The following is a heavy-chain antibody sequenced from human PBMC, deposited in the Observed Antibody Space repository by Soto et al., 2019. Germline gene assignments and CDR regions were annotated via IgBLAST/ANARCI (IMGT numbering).Heavy chain of an antibody. D-gene: IGHD6-13*01. CDR1: GYSFTSYW. V-gene: IGHV5-10-1*01. Sequence: GESLKISCKGSGYSFTSYWISWVRQMPGKGLEWMGRIDPSDSYTNYSPSFQGHVTISADKSISTAYLQWSSLKASDTAMYYCAIYSSSWSHYYGMDVWGQGXTVTV. CDR3: AIYSSSWSHYYGMDV. CDR2: IDPSDSYT. J-gene: IGHJ6*02.